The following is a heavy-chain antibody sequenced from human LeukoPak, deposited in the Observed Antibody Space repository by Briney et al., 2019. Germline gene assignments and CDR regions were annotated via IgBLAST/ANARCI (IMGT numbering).Heavy chain of an antibody. Sequence: GGSLRLSCAASGFTFSSYAMHWVRQAPGKGLEWVAVISYDGSNKYYADFVKGRFTISRDNSKNTLYLQMNSLRAEDTAVYYCARQDKDYMDVWGKGTTVTVSS. CDR2: ISYDGSNK. CDR3: ARQDKDYMDV. CDR1: GFTFSSYA. J-gene: IGHJ6*03. V-gene: IGHV3-30*04. D-gene: IGHD2-15*01.